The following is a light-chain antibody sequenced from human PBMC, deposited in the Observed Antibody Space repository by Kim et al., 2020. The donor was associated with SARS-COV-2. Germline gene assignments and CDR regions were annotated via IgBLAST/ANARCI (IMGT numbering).Light chain of an antibody. J-gene: IGLJ3*02. V-gene: IGLV2-11*01. Sequence: SPGQSVTIACTGTSSDVGGYNQVSWYQQHPGKAPNLMIYDVSKRPSGVPDRFSGSKSGNTASLTISGLQAEDEADYYCCSYAGSWVFGGGTQLTVL. CDR2: DVS. CDR1: SSDVGGYNQ. CDR3: CSYAGSWV.